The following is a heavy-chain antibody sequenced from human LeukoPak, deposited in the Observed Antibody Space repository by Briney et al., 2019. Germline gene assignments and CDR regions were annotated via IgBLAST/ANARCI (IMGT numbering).Heavy chain of an antibody. CDR3: AREYYYDSSGYQSYYYYYMDV. V-gene: IGHV3-48*03. CDR2: ISSSGSTI. CDR1: GFTFIKFW. Sequence: GGSLRLSCAASGFTFIKFWMSWVRQAPGKGLEWVSYISSSGSTIYYADSVKGRFTISRDNAKDSLYLQMNSLRAEDTAVYYCAREYYYDSSGYQSYYYYYMDVWGKGTTVTISS. J-gene: IGHJ6*03. D-gene: IGHD3-22*01.